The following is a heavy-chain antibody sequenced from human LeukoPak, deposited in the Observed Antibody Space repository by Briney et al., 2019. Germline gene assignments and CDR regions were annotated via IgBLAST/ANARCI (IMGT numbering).Heavy chain of an antibody. V-gene: IGHV1-69*13. CDR2: IIPIFGTA. J-gene: IGHJ6*03. D-gene: IGHD3-10*01. CDR1: RGTYSSYA. Sequence: ASVKVSCKASRGTYSSYAISWVRQAPGQGLEWMGGIIPIFGTANYAQKFQGRVTITADESTSTAYMELSSLRSEDTAVYYCARDTGAMFPGSRRGYDDYYYYMDVWGKGTTVTISS. CDR3: ARDTGAMFPGSRRGYDDYYYYMDV.